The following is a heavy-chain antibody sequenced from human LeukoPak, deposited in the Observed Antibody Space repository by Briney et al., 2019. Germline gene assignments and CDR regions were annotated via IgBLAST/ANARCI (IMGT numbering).Heavy chain of an antibody. Sequence: GGSLRLSCAASGFTFSSYWMSWVRQAPGKGLDWVANIKEDGSEKYYVDSVKGRFTISRDNAKNSLYLQMNSLRAEDTAVYYCARFGLTNWYFDLWGRGTLVTVSS. D-gene: IGHD3/OR15-3a*01. CDR3: ARFGLTNWYFDL. J-gene: IGHJ2*01. V-gene: IGHV3-7*01. CDR2: IKEDGSEK. CDR1: GFTFSSYW.